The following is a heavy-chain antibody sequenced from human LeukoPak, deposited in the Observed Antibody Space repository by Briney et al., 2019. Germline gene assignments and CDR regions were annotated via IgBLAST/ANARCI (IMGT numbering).Heavy chain of an antibody. CDR2: ISYDGNNK. Sequence: GGSLRLSCAASGFTFSTSGMHRVRQAPGKGLEWVAVISYDGNNKYYADSVKGRFTISRDNSKNTLYLQMNSLRAEDTAVYYCATYYYDSSGYYPDAFDIWGQGTMVTVSS. V-gene: IGHV3-33*05. CDR1: GFTFSTSG. CDR3: ATYYYDSSGYYPDAFDI. J-gene: IGHJ3*02. D-gene: IGHD3-22*01.